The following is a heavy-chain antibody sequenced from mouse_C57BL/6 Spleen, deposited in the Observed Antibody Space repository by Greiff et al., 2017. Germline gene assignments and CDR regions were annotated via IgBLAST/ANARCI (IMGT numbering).Heavy chain of an antibody. CDR3: ARQGGEGYFDY. CDR1: GFTFSSYG. V-gene: IGHV5-6*01. Sequence: EVQGVESGGDLVKPGGSLKLSCAASGFTFSSYGMSWVRQTPDKRLEWVATISSGGSYTYYPDSVKGRFTISRDNAKNTLYLQMSSLKSEDTAMYYCARQGGEGYFDYWGQGTTLTVSS. J-gene: IGHJ2*01. CDR2: ISSGGSYT.